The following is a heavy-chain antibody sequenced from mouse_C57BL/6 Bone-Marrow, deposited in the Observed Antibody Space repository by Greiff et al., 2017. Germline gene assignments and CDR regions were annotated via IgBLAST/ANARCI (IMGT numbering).Heavy chain of an antibody. CDR3: ARRPYYGNPYFDY. V-gene: IGHV1-82*01. D-gene: IGHD2-10*01. J-gene: IGHJ2*01. CDR1: GYAFSSSW. Sequence: VQGVESGPELVKPGASVKISCKASGYAFSSSWMNWVKQRPGKGLEWIGRIYPGDGDTNYNGKFKGKATLTADKSSSTAYMQLSSLTSEDSAVYFCARRPYYGNPYFDYWGQGTTLTVSS. CDR2: IYPGDGDT.